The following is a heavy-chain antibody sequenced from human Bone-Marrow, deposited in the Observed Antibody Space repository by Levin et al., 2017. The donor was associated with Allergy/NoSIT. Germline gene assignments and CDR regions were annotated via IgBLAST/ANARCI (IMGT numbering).Heavy chain of an antibody. Sequence: SCAASGFTFSSYAMSWVRQAPGKGLEWVSAISGSGGSTYYADSVKGRFTISRDNSKNTLYLQMNSLRAEDTAVYYCAKDLWARDSSGYYYHDYWGQGTLVTVSS. V-gene: IGHV3-23*01. CDR3: AKDLWARDSSGYYYHDY. CDR2: ISGSGGST. CDR1: GFTFSSYA. J-gene: IGHJ4*02. D-gene: IGHD3-22*01.